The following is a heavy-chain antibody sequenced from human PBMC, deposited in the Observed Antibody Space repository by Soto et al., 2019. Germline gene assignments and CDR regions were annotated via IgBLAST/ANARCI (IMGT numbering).Heavy chain of an antibody. D-gene: IGHD1-7*01. V-gene: IGHV3-30*03. Sequence: GSLRLSCAASGFTFSSYWMSWVRQAPGKGLEWVAVISYDGSNKYYADSVKGRFTTSRDNSKNTMYLQMNSLSAEDTAVYYCTTDPELRGIDYWGQGTLVTVSS. CDR2: ISYDGSNK. CDR1: GFTFSSYW. J-gene: IGHJ4*02. CDR3: TTDPELRGIDY.